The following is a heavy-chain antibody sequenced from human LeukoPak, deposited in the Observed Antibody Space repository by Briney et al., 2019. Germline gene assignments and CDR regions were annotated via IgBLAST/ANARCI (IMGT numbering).Heavy chain of an antibody. V-gene: IGHV3-74*01. CDR3: AREHRHEGATVDS. D-gene: IGHD1-26*01. J-gene: IGHJ4*02. Sequence: PGGSLRLSCAASGFTFSSYAMSWVRQAPGKGLVWVSRIERDGRSTSYADSVRGRFTISRDNAKNTLYLQMNSLRAEDTAVYYCAREHRHEGATVDSWGQGTLVTVSS. CDR2: IERDGRST. CDR1: GFTFSSYA.